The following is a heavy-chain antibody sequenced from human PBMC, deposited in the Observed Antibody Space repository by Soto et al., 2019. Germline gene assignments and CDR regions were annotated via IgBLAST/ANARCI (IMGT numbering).Heavy chain of an antibody. CDR1: GFTFSSYG. CDR2: ISYDGSNK. Sequence: GGSLRLSCAASGFTFSSYGMHWVRQAPGKGLEWVAVISYDGSNKYYADSVKGRFTISRDNSKNTLYLQMNSLRAEDTAVYYCAKDGRITIFGVVSWGQGTLVTVSS. CDR3: AKDGRITIFGVVS. V-gene: IGHV3-30*18. J-gene: IGHJ5*02. D-gene: IGHD3-3*01.